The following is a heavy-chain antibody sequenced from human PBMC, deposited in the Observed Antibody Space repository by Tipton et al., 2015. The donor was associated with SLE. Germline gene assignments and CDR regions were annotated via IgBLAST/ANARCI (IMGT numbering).Heavy chain of an antibody. D-gene: IGHD6-6*01. CDR1: GYKYVAYW. V-gene: IGHV5-51*03. CDR2: IYPADSDT. CDR3: ARLSITSSYYFDF. Sequence: QSGAEVKKPGDSLKISCKGSGYKYVAYWIGWVRQMPGKCLEWMWIIYPADSDTRYSPSFEGQVTISVDKSSGTAYLQWNSLKASDSALYYCARLSITSSYYFDFWGQGALVAGPS. J-gene: IGHJ4*02.